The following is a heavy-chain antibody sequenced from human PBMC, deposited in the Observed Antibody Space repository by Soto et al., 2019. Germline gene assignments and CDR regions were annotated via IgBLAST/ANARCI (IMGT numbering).Heavy chain of an antibody. CDR1: CGSISSGGYS. CDR2: IYHSGST. V-gene: IGHV4-30-2*01. Sequence: SETLSLTWAVSCGSISSGGYSWSWIRQPPGKGLEWIGYIYHSGSTYYNPSLKSRVTISVDRSKNQFFLKLSSVTAADAAVYFCARHSPGYYYFGMDVWGQGTTVTVSS. J-gene: IGHJ6*02. D-gene: IGHD2-21*01. CDR3: ARHSPGYYYFGMDV.